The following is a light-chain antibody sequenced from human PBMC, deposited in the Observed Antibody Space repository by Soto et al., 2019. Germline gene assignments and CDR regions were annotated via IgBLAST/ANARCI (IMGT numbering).Light chain of an antibody. CDR3: CSYTPSSTYV. V-gene: IGLV2-14*03. J-gene: IGLJ1*01. Sequence: QSLLTQPASVSGSPGQWIAISCPGTSSDVGGYNYVSWYQQHPGKAPKLMIYDVSNRPSGISTRFSGSKSGNTASLTISGLQAEDEADYYCCSYTPSSTYVFGTGTKVTVL. CDR1: SSDVGGYNY. CDR2: DVS.